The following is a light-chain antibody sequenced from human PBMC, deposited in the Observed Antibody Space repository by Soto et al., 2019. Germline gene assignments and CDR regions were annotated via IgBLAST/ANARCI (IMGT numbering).Light chain of an antibody. Sequence: QSALTQPASVSGSPGQSITISCTGTSSDVGGYNCVSWYQQHPGRAPKLLIIDVNNRPSGVSNRFSGSKSGNTASLTISGLQAEDEADYYCSSCTTGSTFVFGTGTKLTVL. J-gene: IGLJ1*01. CDR2: DVN. CDR1: SSDVGGYNC. V-gene: IGLV2-14*01. CDR3: SSCTTGSTFV.